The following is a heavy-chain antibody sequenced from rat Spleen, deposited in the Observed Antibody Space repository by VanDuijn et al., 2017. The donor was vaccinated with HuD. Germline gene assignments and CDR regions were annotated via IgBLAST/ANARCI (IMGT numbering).Heavy chain of an antibody. D-gene: IGHD1-10*01. Sequence: EVQLLESGGGLMQPGRSLKLSCAASGFTFSDYYMAWVRQAPTKGLEWVATISYDGSSTYYRDSVKGRFTISRDNAKSTLYLQMDSLRSEDTATYYCATLYNNYFDYWGQGVMVTVSS. V-gene: IGHV5-7*01. CDR3: ATLYNNYFDY. CDR2: ISYDGSST. CDR1: GFTFSDYY. J-gene: IGHJ2*01.